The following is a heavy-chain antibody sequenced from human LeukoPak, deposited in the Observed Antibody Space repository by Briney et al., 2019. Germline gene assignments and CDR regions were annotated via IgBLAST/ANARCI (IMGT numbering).Heavy chain of an antibody. CDR2: INSDGSST. Sequence: TGGSLRLSCAASGFTFSSYWTHWVRQAPGKGLAWVSRINSDGSSTSYADSVKGRFTISRDNAKNTLYLQMNSLRAEDTAVYYCARAPDYYYDSSGYYGYWGQGTLVTVSS. J-gene: IGHJ4*02. V-gene: IGHV3-74*01. D-gene: IGHD3-22*01. CDR3: ARAPDYYYDSSGYYGY. CDR1: GFTFSSYW.